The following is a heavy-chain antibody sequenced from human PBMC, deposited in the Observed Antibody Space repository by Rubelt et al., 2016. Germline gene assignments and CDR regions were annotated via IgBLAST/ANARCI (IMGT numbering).Heavy chain of an antibody. CDR3: ARTDSSGYFL. V-gene: IGHV1-68*01. CDR2: ITLYNGNT. D-gene: IGHD3-22*01. J-gene: IGHJ4*02. CDR1: GYTFTCCS. Sequence: GYTFTCCSLHWLQQAPGQGLERMRWITLYNGNTNYAKKFQGRVTITRDMSLRTAYIELSSLRSEDTAVYYCARTDSSGYFLWGQGTLVTVSS.